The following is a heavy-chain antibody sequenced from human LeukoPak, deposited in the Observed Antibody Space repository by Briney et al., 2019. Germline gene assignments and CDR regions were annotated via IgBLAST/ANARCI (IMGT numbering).Heavy chain of an antibody. CDR2: INHSGST. V-gene: IGHV4-34*01. J-gene: IGHJ4*02. D-gene: IGHD6-6*01. CDR3: AREYSSSSGRSFDY. CDR1: GGSFSGYY. Sequence: SETLSLTCAVYGGSFSGYYWSWIRQPPGKGLEWIGEINHSGSTNYNPSLKSRVTISVDTSKNQFSLKLSSVTAADTAVYYCAREYSSSSGRSFDYWGQGTLVTVSS.